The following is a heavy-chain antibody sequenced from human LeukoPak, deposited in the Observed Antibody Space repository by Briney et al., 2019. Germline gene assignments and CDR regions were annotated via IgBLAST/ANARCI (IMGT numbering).Heavy chain of an antibody. V-gene: IGHV1-2*02. CDR1: GYTFTGYY. D-gene: IGHD4-17*01. CDR2: INPKSGGT. CDR3: ARDGDFGDYYSDY. Sequence: ASVKVSCKASGYTFTGYYMHWVRQAPGQGLEWMGWINPKSGGTKYEQKFQDRVTMTRDTSISTVYMEVSNLRSDDTAVYYCARDGDFGDYYSDYWGQGTLVTVSS. J-gene: IGHJ4*02.